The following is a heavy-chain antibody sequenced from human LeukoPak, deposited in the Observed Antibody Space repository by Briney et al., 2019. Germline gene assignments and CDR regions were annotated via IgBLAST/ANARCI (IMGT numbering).Heavy chain of an antibody. V-gene: IGHV1-2*02. CDR2: INPNSGGT. J-gene: IGHJ4*02. CDR3: ARTEIPGYNWNVGLDY. Sequence: ASVKVSCKASGYTFTGYYMHWVRQAPGQGLEWMGWINPNSGGTNYAQKFQGRVTMTRDTSISTAYMELGRLRSDDTAVYYCARTEIPGYNWNVGLDYWGQGTLVTVSS. D-gene: IGHD1-1*01. CDR1: GYTFTGYY.